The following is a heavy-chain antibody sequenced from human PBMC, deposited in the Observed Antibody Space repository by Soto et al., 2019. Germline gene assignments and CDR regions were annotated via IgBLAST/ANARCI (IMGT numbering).Heavy chain of an antibody. Sequence: PGGSLRLSCAASGFTFSDYYMSWIRQAPGKGLEWVSYISSSGSTIYYADSVKGRFTISRDNAKNSLYLQMNSLRAEDTAVYYCARDGHYGSGSYQDYYYYYGMDVWGHGTTVTVSS. J-gene: IGHJ6*02. CDR3: ARDGHYGSGSYQDYYYYYGMDV. CDR1: GFTFSDYY. D-gene: IGHD3-10*01. V-gene: IGHV3-11*01. CDR2: ISSSGSTI.